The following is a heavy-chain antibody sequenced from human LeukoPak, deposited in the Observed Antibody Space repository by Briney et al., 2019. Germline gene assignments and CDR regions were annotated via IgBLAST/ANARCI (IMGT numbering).Heavy chain of an antibody. Sequence: GGSLRLSCAASGFTFSSYEMNWVRQAPGKGLEWVSYISSSGSTIYYADSVKGRFTISRDNAKNSLYLQMNSLRAEDTAVYYCILIGYSYGHYFDYWGQGTLVTVSS. V-gene: IGHV3-48*03. CDR1: GFTFSSYE. D-gene: IGHD5-18*01. CDR3: ILIGYSYGHYFDY. CDR2: ISSSGSTI. J-gene: IGHJ4*02.